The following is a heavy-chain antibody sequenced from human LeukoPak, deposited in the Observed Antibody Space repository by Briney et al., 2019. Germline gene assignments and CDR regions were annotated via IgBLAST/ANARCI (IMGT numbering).Heavy chain of an antibody. V-gene: IGHV1-18*01. J-gene: IGHJ6*03. Sequence: GASVKVSCKASGYTFTSYGISWVRQAPGQGLEWMGWISAYNGNTNYAQKLQGRVTMTTDTSTSTAYMELRSLRPEDTAVYYCAKDRCSNGIGCLYYYMDVWGKGTTVTISS. CDR2: ISAYNGNT. CDR3: AKDRCSNGIGCLYYYMDV. D-gene: IGHD2-8*01. CDR1: GYTFTSYG.